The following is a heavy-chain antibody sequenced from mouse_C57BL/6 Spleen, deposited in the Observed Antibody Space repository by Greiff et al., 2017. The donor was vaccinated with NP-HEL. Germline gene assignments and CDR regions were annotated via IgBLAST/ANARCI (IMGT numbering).Heavy chain of an antibody. Sequence: VKLQQPGAELVRPGSSVKLSCKASGYTFTSYWMHWVKQRPIQGLEWIGNIDPSDSETHYNQKFKDKATLTVDKSSSTAYMQLSSLTSEDSAVYYCARFYDGYYYAMDYWGQGTSVTVSS. CDR2: IDPSDSET. J-gene: IGHJ4*01. V-gene: IGHV1-52*01. CDR1: GYTFTSYW. CDR3: ARFYDGYYYAMDY. D-gene: IGHD2-3*01.